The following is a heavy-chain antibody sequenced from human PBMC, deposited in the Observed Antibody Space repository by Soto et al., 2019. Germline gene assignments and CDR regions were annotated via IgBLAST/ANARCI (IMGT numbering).Heavy chain of an antibody. CDR1: GYTFTSYA. V-gene: IGHV1-3*01. Sequence: QVQLVQSGAEVKKPGASVKVSCKASGYTFTSYAMHWVRQAPGQRLEWMGWINAGNGNTKYSQKFQGRVTITRDTSASTAYMELRSLRSEDTAVYYCARDLAAGEEWFPAIWGQGTLVTVSS. J-gene: IGHJ4*02. CDR3: ARDLAAGEEWFPAI. CDR2: INAGNGNT. D-gene: IGHD3-3*01.